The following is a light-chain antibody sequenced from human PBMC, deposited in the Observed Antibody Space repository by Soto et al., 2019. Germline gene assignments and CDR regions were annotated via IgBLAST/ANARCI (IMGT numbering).Light chain of an antibody. V-gene: IGLV2-14*01. CDR1: SSDVGGYNY. CDR3: SSYSSSNTYV. J-gene: IGLJ1*01. Sequence: QSALTQPAPVSASPGQSIIISCTGTSSDVGGYNYVSWYQQHPGKAPKLMIYDVSNRPSGVSNRFSGSKSGNTASLTISGLQAEDEADYYCSSYSSSNTYVFGTGTKVTGL. CDR2: DVS.